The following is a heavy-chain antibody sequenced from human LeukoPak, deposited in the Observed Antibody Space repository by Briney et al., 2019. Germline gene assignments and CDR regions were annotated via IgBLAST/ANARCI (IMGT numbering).Heavy chain of an antibody. J-gene: IGHJ4*02. D-gene: IGHD4/OR15-4a*01. CDR1: GGSFSGYY. CDR2: INHSGST. Sequence: SETLSLTCAVYGGSFSGYYWSWIRQPPGKGLEWIGEINHSGSTNYNPSLKSRVTISVDTSKNQFSLKLSSVTAADTAVYYCARGRLSLGRYFDHWGQGTLVTVSS. CDR3: ARGRLSLGRYFDH. V-gene: IGHV4-34*01.